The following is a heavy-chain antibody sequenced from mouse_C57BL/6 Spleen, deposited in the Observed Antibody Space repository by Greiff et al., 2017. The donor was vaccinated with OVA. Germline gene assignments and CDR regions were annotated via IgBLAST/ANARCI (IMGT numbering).Heavy chain of an antibody. CDR3: AKAQATAMDY. D-gene: IGHD3-2*02. Sequence: VQLQQSGPELVKPGASVKISCTASGYSFTGYYMNWVKQSPEKSLEWIGEINPSTGGTTYNQKFKAKATLTVDKSSSTAYMQLKSLTSEDSAVYYCAKAQATAMDYWGQGTSVTVSS. V-gene: IGHV1-42*01. CDR2: INPSTGGT. CDR1: GYSFTGYY. J-gene: IGHJ4*01.